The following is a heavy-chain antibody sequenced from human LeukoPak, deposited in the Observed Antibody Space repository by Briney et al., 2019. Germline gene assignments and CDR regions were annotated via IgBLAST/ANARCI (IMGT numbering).Heavy chain of an antibody. V-gene: IGHV4-59*01. Sequence: SETLSLTCTVSGGSISSYYWSWIRQPPGKGLEWIGYIYYSGSTNYNPSLKSRVTISVDTSKNQFSLKLSSVTAADTAVYYCARGSSTYYYYYMDVWGKGTTVTVSS. CDR2: IYYSGST. J-gene: IGHJ6*03. CDR3: ARGSSTYYYYYMDV. CDR1: GGSISSYY. D-gene: IGHD2-2*01.